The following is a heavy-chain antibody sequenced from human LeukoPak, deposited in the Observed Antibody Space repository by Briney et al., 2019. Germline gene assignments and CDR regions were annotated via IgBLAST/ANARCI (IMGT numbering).Heavy chain of an antibody. D-gene: IGHD3-3*01. Sequence: SETLSLNCSVSGGSVTSRSDYWGWIRQPPGEGLEWIGSIYYSGTTYYNPSLKSRVRVTMSVDTSENQFSLNLRSVTAADTAVYYCARRGRNYDFWPLLWGQGTLVTVSS. CDR3: ARRGRNYDFWPLL. V-gene: IGHV4-39*01. J-gene: IGHJ4*02. CDR2: IYYSGTT. CDR1: GGSVTSRSDY.